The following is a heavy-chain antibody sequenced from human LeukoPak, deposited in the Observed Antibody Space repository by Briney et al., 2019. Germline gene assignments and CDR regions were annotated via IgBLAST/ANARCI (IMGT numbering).Heavy chain of an antibody. D-gene: IGHD6-19*01. CDR1: GGSISSYY. V-gene: IGHV4-59*04. Sequence: SETLSLTCTVSGGSISSYYWSWIRQPPGKGLEWIGYIYHSGSTYYNPSLKSRVTISVDRSKNQFSLKLSSVTAADTAVYYCASGKQWLPFDYWGQGTLVTVSS. CDR2: IYHSGST. J-gene: IGHJ4*02. CDR3: ASGKQWLPFDY.